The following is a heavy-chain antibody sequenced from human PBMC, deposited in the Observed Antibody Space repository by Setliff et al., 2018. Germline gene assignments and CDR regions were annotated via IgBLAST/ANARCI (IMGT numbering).Heavy chain of an antibody. CDR1: GYTSTNYG. V-gene: IGHV1-18*01. J-gene: IGHJ4*02. Sequence: GASVKVSCKASGYTSTNYGLSWVRQTPGQGLEWMGWISAYNGNTNYAQKLQGRVTVTTDTSTSTVYMELRSLRSDDTAVYYCARAPRYYYDNTGYRSFDYWGQGTLVTVSS. CDR3: ARAPRYYYDNTGYRSFDY. CDR2: ISAYNGNT. D-gene: IGHD3-22*01.